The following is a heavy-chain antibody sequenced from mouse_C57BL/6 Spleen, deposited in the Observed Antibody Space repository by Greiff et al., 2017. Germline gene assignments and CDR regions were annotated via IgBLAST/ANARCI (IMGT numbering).Heavy chain of an antibody. V-gene: IGHV5-16*01. CDR3: ARESLGAMDY. D-gene: IGHD6-1*01. CDR2: INYDGSST. Sequence: EVQVVESEGGLVQPGSSMKLSCTASGFTFSDYYMAWVRQVPEKGLEWVANINYDGSSTYYLDSLKSRFIISRDNAKNILYLQMSSLKSEDTATYYCARESLGAMDYWGQGTSVTVSS. J-gene: IGHJ4*01. CDR1: GFTFSDYY.